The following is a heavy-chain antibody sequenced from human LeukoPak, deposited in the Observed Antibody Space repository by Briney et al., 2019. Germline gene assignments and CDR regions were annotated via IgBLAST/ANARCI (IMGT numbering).Heavy chain of an antibody. CDR3: ARGSIALDY. CDR1: GGSISSYY. V-gene: IGHV4-59*12. Sequence: ASETLSLTCTVSGGSISSYYWSWIRQPPGKGLEWIGYIYYSGSTNYNPSLKSRVTISVDTSKNQFSLKLSSVTAADTAVYYCARGSIALDYWGQGTLVTVSS. CDR2: IYYSGST. D-gene: IGHD6-6*01. J-gene: IGHJ4*02.